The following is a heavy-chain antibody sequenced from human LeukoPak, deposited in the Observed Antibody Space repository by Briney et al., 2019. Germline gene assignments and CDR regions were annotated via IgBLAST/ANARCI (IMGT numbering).Heavy chain of an antibody. Sequence: PGGSLRLSCAASGFTFSSYAMSWVRQAPGKGLEWVSAISGSGGSTYYADSVKGRFTISRDNSKNTLYLQMNSLRAEDTAVYYCAKPQYQLLCPYYYYGMDVWGQGTTATVSS. D-gene: IGHD2-2*01. J-gene: IGHJ6*02. CDR1: GFTFSSYA. V-gene: IGHV3-23*01. CDR3: AKPQYQLLCPYYYYGMDV. CDR2: ISGSGGST.